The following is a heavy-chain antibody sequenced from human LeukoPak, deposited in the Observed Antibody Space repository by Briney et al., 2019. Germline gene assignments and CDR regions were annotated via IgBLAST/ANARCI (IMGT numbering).Heavy chain of an antibody. CDR1: GGSISGSSYY. CDR3: AREDSYGPLDY. D-gene: IGHD5-18*01. J-gene: IGHJ4*02. Sequence: SETLSLTCTVSGGSISGSSYYWGWIRQPPGKGLEWIGSIYYSGSTYYNPSLKSRVTISVDTSKNQFSLKLSSVTAADTAVYYCAREDSYGPLDYWGQGTLVTVSS. V-gene: IGHV4-39*07. CDR2: IYYSGST.